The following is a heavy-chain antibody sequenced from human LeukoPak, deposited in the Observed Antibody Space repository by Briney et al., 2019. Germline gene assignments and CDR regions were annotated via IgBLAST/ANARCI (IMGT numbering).Heavy chain of an antibody. Sequence: SETLSLTCTVSGGSISSYYWSWIRQPPGKGLEWIGYIYYSGSTNYNPSLKSRVTISVDTSKNQFSLKLNSVTAADTAVYYCARGEYGSGSYYNVLFDPWGRGTLVTVSS. CDR3: ARGEYGSGSYYNVLFDP. CDR2: IYYSGST. V-gene: IGHV4-59*01. D-gene: IGHD3-10*01. CDR1: GGSISSYY. J-gene: IGHJ5*02.